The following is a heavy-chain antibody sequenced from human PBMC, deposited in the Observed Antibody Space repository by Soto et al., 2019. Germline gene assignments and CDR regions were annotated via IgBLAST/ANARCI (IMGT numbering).Heavy chain of an antibody. CDR3: AKDLAVGATTRGFDY. V-gene: IGHV3-30*18. D-gene: IGHD1-26*01. Sequence: GGSLRLSCAASGFTFSSYGMHWVRQAPGKGLEWVAVISYDGGNKYYADSVKGRFTISRDNSKNTLYLQMNSLRAEDTAVYYCAKDLAVGATTRGFDYWGQGTLVTVSS. CDR2: ISYDGGNK. CDR1: GFTFSSYG. J-gene: IGHJ4*02.